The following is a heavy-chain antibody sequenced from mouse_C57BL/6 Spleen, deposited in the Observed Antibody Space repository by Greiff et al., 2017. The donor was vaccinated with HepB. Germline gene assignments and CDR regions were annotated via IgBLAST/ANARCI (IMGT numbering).Heavy chain of an antibody. Sequence: VQLKESGGGLVKPGGSLKLSCAASGFTFSDYGMHWVRQAPEKGLEWVAYISSGSSTIYYADTVKGRFTISRDNAKNTLFLQMTRLRSEDTAMYYCARPYYGSSRFDYWGQGTTLTVSS. CDR3: ARPYYGSSRFDY. V-gene: IGHV5-17*01. CDR1: GFTFSDYG. J-gene: IGHJ2*01. D-gene: IGHD1-1*01. CDR2: ISSGSSTI.